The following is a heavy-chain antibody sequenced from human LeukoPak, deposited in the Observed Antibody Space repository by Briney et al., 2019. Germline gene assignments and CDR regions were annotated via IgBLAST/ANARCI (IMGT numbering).Heavy chain of an antibody. CDR2: INHSGST. CDR3: ARVPGYCSSTSCRRYYYYYMDV. D-gene: IGHD2-2*01. V-gene: IGHV4-34*01. Sequence: SETLSLTCAVYGGSFSGYYRSWIRQPPGKGLEWIGEINHSGSTNYNPSLKSRVTISVDTSKNQFSLKLSSVTAADTAVYYCARVPGYCSSTSCRRYYYYYMDVWGKGTTVTVSS. J-gene: IGHJ6*03. CDR1: GGSFSGYY.